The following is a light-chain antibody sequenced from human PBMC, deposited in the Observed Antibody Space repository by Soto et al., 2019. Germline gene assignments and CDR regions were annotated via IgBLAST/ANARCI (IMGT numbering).Light chain of an antibody. CDR3: SSYTSSSTDV. V-gene: IGLV2-14*01. Sequence: QSALTQPAAVSGSPGQSITISCTGTSSDVGGYDYVSWYQHHPGKAPKLTIYEVSNRPSGVSNRFSGSKSGNTASLTISGLQAEDEAEYYCSSYTSSSTDVFGTGTKLPVL. CDR1: SSDVGGYDY. CDR2: EVS. J-gene: IGLJ1*01.